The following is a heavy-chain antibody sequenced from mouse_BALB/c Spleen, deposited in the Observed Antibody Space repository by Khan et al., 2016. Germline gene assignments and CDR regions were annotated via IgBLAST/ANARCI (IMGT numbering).Heavy chain of an antibody. CDR1: GYTFSSYW. CDR2: ILPGSGST. D-gene: IGHD2-4*01. CDR3: ARYDYDWGFAY. V-gene: IGHV1-9*01. Sequence: QVQLQQSGAELMKPGASVKISCKATGYTFSSYWIEWVKQRPGHGLEWIGEILPGSGSTNYNEKFKGKATFTADTSSNTAYMQLSSLTSEDSAVYYCARYDYDWGFAYWCQGTLVTVSA. J-gene: IGHJ3*01.